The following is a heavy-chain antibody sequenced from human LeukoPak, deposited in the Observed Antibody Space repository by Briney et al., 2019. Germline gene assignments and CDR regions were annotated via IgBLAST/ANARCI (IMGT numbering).Heavy chain of an antibody. CDR3: ARGPIGYSSTYYFDY. D-gene: IGHD6-19*01. Sequence: PSQTLSLTCTVSGGSISSGSYYWSWIRQPAGKGLEWIGRIYTSGSTNYNPSLKSRVTISVDTSKNQFSLKLSSVTAADTAVYYCARGPIGYSSTYYFDYWGQGTLVTVSS. CDR1: GGSISSGSYY. V-gene: IGHV4-61*02. CDR2: IYTSGST. J-gene: IGHJ4*02.